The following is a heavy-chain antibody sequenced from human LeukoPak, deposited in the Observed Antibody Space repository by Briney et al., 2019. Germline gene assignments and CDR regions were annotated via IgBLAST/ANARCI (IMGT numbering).Heavy chain of an antibody. CDR3: ARDQGGSSWSPSNWFDP. CDR1: GFTFSSYA. Sequence: TGGSLRLSCAASGFTFSSYAMHWVRQAPGKGLEWVAGISYDGSNEYYADSVKGRFFISRDNSKNSVYLQVNSLRVDDTAVYYCARDQGGSSWSPSNWFDPWGQGTLVTVSS. J-gene: IGHJ5*02. D-gene: IGHD6-13*01. CDR2: ISYDGSNE. V-gene: IGHV3-30-3*01.